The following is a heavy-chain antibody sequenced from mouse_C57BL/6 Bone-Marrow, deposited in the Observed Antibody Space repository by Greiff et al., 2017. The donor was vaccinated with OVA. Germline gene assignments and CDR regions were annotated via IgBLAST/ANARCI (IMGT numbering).Heavy chain of an antibody. CDR2: ISDGGSYT. CDR1: GFTFSSYA. CDR3: ARDGGFAY. V-gene: IGHV5-4*01. Sequence: EVKLVESGGGLVKPGGSLKLSCAASGFTFSSYAMSWVRQTPEKRLEWVATISDGGSYTYYPDNVKGRFTISRDKAKNNLYLQLSHLKSEDTARYYCARDGGFAYWGQGTLVTVSA. J-gene: IGHJ3*01.